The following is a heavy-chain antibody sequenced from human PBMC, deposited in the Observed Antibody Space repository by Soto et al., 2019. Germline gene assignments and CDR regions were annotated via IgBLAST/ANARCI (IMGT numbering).Heavy chain of an antibody. Sequence: PSETLSLTCSVSGDSIRSSDYYWSWIRQPPGKGLEWIGNIYYSGNTNYSPSLKTRVTLSVDTAKNLLSLRLSSVTAADTAVYYCVRHHRVYDFSPELSFAYWGQGALVTVS. J-gene: IGHJ4*02. CDR2: IYYSGNT. CDR1: GDSIRSSDYY. V-gene: IGHV4-39*01. D-gene: IGHD3-3*01. CDR3: VRHHRVYDFSPELSFAY.